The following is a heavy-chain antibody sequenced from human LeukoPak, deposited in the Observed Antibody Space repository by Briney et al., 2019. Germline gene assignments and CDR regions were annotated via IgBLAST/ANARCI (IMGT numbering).Heavy chain of an antibody. Sequence: ASVKVSCKTSGYTFTNYGISWVRQAPGQGLEWMGWISGYSGDTNYAQTLQGRVTMTTDTSTTTAYMELRSLTSDDTAVYYCARDAYSRSSISDYWGQGALVTVSS. CDR2: ISGYSGDT. CDR3: ARDAYSRSSISDY. V-gene: IGHV1-18*01. D-gene: IGHD6-6*01. CDR1: GYTFTNYG. J-gene: IGHJ4*02.